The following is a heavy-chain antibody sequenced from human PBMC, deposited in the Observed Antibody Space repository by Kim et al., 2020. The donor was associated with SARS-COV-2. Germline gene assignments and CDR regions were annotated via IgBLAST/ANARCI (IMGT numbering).Heavy chain of an antibody. Sequence: ASVKVSCMASGYTFTDYYMHWVRQAPGQGLEWLGMISPGGGSTSFAQTFQDRVSITRDTSTNTLYLELSSLRSDDTAVYYCARDRYMEIQSWFRGTVYWGQGTLVTVSS. CDR3: ARDRYMEIQSWFRGTVY. V-gene: IGHV1-46*01. CDR2: ISPGGGST. D-gene: IGHD3-10*01. CDR1: GYTFTDYY. J-gene: IGHJ4*02.